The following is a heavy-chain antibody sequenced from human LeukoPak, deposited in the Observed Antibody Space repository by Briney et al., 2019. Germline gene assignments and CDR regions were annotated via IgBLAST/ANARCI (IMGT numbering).Heavy chain of an antibody. CDR3: ARDPPAYYDILTKDPDY. CDR2: ISYDGSNK. V-gene: IGHV3-30*04. D-gene: IGHD3-9*01. CDR1: GFTFSTFA. J-gene: IGHJ4*02. Sequence: GGSLRLSCAASGFTFSTFAMHWVRQAPGKGLEWVAVISYDGSNKYYADSVKGRFTISRDNSKNTMYLQMNSLRPEDTAVYYCARDPPAYYDILTKDPDYWGQGTLVTVSS.